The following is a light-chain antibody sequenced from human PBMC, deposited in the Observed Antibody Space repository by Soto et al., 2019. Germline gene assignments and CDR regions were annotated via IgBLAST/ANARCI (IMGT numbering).Light chain of an antibody. CDR3: CSYAGSHTWV. Sequence: QSVLTQPASVSGSPGQSITISCTGTSSDVGGYNYVTWHQQHPGKVPKLIIYEVSNRPSGVSDRFSGSKSGNTASLTISGLQAEDEADYYCCSYAGSHTWVFGGGTKLTVL. V-gene: IGLV2-14*01. CDR2: EVS. J-gene: IGLJ3*02. CDR1: SSDVGGYNY.